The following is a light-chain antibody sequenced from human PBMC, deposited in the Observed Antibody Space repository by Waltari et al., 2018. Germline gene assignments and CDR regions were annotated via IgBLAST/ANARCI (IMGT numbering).Light chain of an antibody. CDR3: QQYDNYPIT. J-gene: IGKJ5*01. V-gene: IGKV1D-16*01. CDR1: QGISNL. Sequence: DIQMTQSPSSLSASAGDRVIITCRASQGISNLLAWYQQKPGKAPKSLLYGASNLQSGAPSRFSGSGSGTDFTLTITNVQPEDFATYYCQQYDNYPITFGQGTRLEIK. CDR2: GAS.